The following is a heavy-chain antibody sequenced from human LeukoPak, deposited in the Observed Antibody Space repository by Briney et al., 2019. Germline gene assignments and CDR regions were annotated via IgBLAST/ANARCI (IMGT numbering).Heavy chain of an antibody. CDR1: GYTFTSYY. Sequence: ASVKVSCKASGYTFTSYYMHWVRQAPGHGLEWMGIINPSGGSTSYAQKFQGRVTMTRDTSTSTVYMELSSLRSEDTAVYYCARDRQIAAAATNWFDPWGQGTLVTVSS. CDR2: INPSGGST. J-gene: IGHJ5*02. V-gene: IGHV1-46*01. CDR3: ARDRQIAAAATNWFDP. D-gene: IGHD6-13*01.